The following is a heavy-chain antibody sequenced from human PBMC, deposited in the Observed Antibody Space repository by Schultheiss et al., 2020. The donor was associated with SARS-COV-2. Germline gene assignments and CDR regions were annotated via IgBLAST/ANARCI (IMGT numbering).Heavy chain of an antibody. J-gene: IGHJ3*02. CDR1: GYTFSSRD. CDR2: INPSGGST. V-gene: IGHV1-46*01. Sequence: ASVKVSCKASGYTFSSRDINWVRQAPGQGLEWMGIINPSGGSTSYAQKFQGRVTMTRDTPTASVYMDVWNLRSDDTAVYYCVREGATWDAYDIWGQGTLVTVSS. CDR3: VREGATWDAYDI.